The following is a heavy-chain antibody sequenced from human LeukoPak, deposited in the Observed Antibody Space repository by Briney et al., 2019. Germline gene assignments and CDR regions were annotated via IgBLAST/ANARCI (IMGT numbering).Heavy chain of an antibody. V-gene: IGHV3-30*02. Sequence: GGSLRLSCAASGFTFSSYGMHWVRQAPGKGLEWVAFIRYDGSNKYYADSVKGRFAISRDNSKSTLYLQMNSLRAEDTAVYYCAKDPVYYDSSGYPPYYFDYWGQGTLVTVSS. CDR3: AKDPVYYDSSGYPPYYFDY. D-gene: IGHD3-22*01. J-gene: IGHJ4*02. CDR1: GFTFSSYG. CDR2: IRYDGSNK.